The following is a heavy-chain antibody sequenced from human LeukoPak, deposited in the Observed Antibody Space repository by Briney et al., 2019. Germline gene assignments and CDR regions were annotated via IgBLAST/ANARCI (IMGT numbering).Heavy chain of an antibody. CDR1: GYTFTGYY. Sequence: GASVKVSCKASGYTFTGYYMHWVRQAPGQGLEWMGWINPNSGGTNYAQKFQGRVTMTRGTSISTAYMELSRLRSDDTAVYYCARGTYGSGSYYRMGVYYFDYWGQGTLVTVSS. D-gene: IGHD3-10*01. CDR2: INPNSGGT. J-gene: IGHJ4*02. V-gene: IGHV1-2*02. CDR3: ARGTYGSGSYYRMGVYYFDY.